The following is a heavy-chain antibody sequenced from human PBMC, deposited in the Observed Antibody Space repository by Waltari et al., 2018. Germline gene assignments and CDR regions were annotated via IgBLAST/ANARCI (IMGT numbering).Heavy chain of an antibody. CDR1: GGSISTHY. CDR3: TRHVPVAGSFDT. J-gene: IGHJ4*02. D-gene: IGHD6-19*01. Sequence: QVQLQESGPGLVKPSETLSLTCTVSGGSISTHYWTWVRQPPGKGLEWIGDIYYNWDTNTNPALMSRITISGDTSKNQFSLRWSAVTAADTAMYYCTRHVPVAGSFDTWGQGTLVTVSS. CDR2: IYYNWDT. V-gene: IGHV4-59*08.